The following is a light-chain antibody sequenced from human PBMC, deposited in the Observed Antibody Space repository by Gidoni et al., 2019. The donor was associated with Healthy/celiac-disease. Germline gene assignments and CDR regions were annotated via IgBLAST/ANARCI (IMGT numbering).Light chain of an antibody. Sequence: QSALTQPASVSGSPGQSIPISCTGTSSDVGGYNFVSWYQQHPGKAPKLMIYDVSNRPSGVSNRFSGSKSGNTASLTISGLQAEDEADYYCSSYTSSSIPWVFGGGTKLAVL. CDR1: SSDVGGYNF. CDR3: SSYTSSSIPWV. CDR2: DVS. V-gene: IGLV2-14*01. J-gene: IGLJ3*02.